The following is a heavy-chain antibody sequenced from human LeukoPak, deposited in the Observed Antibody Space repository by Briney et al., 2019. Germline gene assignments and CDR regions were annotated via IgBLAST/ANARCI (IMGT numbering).Heavy chain of an antibody. D-gene: IGHD3-22*01. Sequence: ASVKVSCKASGYTFTSYYMHWVRQAPGQGLEWMGIINPSGGSTSYAQKFQGRVTMTRDTSTSTVYMELSSLRSEDTAVYYCARVTDSSGYYFYDAFDIWGQGTMVTVSS. CDR2: INPSGGST. J-gene: IGHJ3*02. CDR1: GYTFTSYY. V-gene: IGHV1-46*01. CDR3: ARVTDSSGYYFYDAFDI.